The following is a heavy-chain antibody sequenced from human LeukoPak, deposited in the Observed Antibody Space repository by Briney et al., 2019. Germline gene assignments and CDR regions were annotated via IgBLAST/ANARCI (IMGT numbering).Heavy chain of an antibody. CDR3: ASSYYDSSGYYWYFDL. CDR1: GGSFSGYY. J-gene: IGHJ2*01. CDR2: INHSGST. Sequence: SETLSLTCAVYGGSFSGYYWSWIRQPPGKGLERIGEINHSGSTNYNPSLKSRVTISVDTSKNQFSLRLNSVTAADTAVYYCASSYYDSSGYYWYFDLWGRGTLVTVSS. V-gene: IGHV4-34*01. D-gene: IGHD3-22*01.